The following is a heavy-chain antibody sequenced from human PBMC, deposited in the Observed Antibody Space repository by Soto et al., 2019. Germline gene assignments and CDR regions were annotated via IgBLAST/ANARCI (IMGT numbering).Heavy chain of an antibody. J-gene: IGHJ6*02. Sequence: PXGSLKLSCSAAGVTLSSYAMHWVRKAPGKGLDWVAVISYDGSNKYYADSVKGRFTISRDNSKNTLYLQMNSLRAEDTAVYYCARDLRASKYSSSWYGPSYYYYGMDVWGQGTTFTVSS. V-gene: IGHV3-30-3*01. D-gene: IGHD6-13*01. CDR2: ISYDGSNK. CDR1: GVTLSSYA. CDR3: ARDLRASKYSSSWYGPSYYYYGMDV.